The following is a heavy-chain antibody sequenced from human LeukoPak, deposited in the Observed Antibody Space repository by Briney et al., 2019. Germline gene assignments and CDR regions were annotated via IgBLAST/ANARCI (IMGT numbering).Heavy chain of an antibody. CDR2: ISSSSSYI. CDR1: GFTFSSYS. J-gene: IGHJ4*02. CDR3: ARVRDYDSSGADY. V-gene: IGHV3-21*01. D-gene: IGHD3-22*01. Sequence: PGGSLRLSCAASGFTFSSYSMNWVRQAPGKGLEWVSSISSSSSYIYYADSVKGRFTISRDNAKNSLYLQMNSLRAEDTAVYYCARVRDYDSSGADYWGQGTLVTVSS.